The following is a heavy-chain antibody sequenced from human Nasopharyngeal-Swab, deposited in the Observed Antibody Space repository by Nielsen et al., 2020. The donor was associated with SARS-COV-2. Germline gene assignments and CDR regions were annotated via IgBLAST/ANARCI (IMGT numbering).Heavy chain of an antibody. D-gene: IGHD3-22*01. CDR3: ARELDRTVSGYYYAYYYYGMDV. CDR2: ISAYNGNT. Sequence: ASVKVSCKASGYTFTSCGISWVRQAPGQGLEWMGWISAYNGNTNYAQKLQGRVTMTTDTSTSTAYMELRSLRSDDTAVYYCARELDRTVSGYYYAYYYYGMDVWGQGTTVTVSS. J-gene: IGHJ6*02. V-gene: IGHV1-18*01. CDR1: GYTFTSCG.